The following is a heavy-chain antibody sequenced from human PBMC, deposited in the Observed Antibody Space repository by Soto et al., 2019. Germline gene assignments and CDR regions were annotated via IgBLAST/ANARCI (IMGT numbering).Heavy chain of an antibody. J-gene: IGHJ4*02. CDR2: LSGSGDST. V-gene: IGHV3-23*01. D-gene: IGHD2-2*01. CDR1: GFNFRSYA. Sequence: GGSLRLSCVASGFNFRSYAMSWVRQAPGKGLEWVSTLSGSGDSTHYADSVKGRFTISRDNSKNTLYLQMNSLRAEDTAVYYCAKETYPYIVVVPAASAYFDYWGQGTLVTVSS. CDR3: AKETYPYIVVVPAASAYFDY.